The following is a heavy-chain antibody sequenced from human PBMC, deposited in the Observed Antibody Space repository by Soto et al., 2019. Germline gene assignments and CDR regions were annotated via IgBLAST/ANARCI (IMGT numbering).Heavy chain of an antibody. CDR2: TYYRSKWYN. D-gene: IGHD1-7*01. CDR1: GDSVSSNSAA. Sequence: TLSLTCAISGDSVSSNSAAWNWIRQSPSRGLEWLGRTYYRSKWYNDYAVSVKSRITINPDTSKNQFSLQLNSVTPEDTAVYYCAREDWNYGLHYYYYYGMDVWGQGTTVTVSS. V-gene: IGHV6-1*01. CDR3: AREDWNYGLHYYYYYGMDV. J-gene: IGHJ6*02.